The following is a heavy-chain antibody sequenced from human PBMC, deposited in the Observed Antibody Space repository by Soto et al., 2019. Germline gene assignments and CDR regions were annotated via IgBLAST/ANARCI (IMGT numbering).Heavy chain of an antibody. D-gene: IGHD4-17*01. V-gene: IGHV1-8*01. CDR1: GYTFTSYD. CDR3: ARTLYGDNVDY. Sequence: QVQLVQSGAEVKKPGGSVKVSCKASGYTFTSYDINWVRQATGQGLAWMGWMNPNSGNTGYAQKFQGRVTMTRNTSISTGYMELSSLRPEATAVYYCARTLYGDNVDYWGQGALVTVSS. CDR2: MNPNSGNT. J-gene: IGHJ4*02.